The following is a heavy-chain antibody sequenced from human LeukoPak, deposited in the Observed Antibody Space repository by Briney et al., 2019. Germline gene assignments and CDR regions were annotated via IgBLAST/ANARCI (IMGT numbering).Heavy chain of an antibody. CDR2: ISSSSNTM. CDR3: ARESYCGGDCYLAPFDY. Sequence: GGSLRLSCAASGFTFSNYNMNWVRQAPGQGLEWVSYISSSSNTMYYADSVKGRFTISRDNAKNSLYLQLNSLRAEDTAVYYCARESYCGGDCYLAPFDYWGQGTLVTVSS. V-gene: IGHV3-48*01. D-gene: IGHD2-21*01. CDR1: GFTFSNYN. J-gene: IGHJ4*02.